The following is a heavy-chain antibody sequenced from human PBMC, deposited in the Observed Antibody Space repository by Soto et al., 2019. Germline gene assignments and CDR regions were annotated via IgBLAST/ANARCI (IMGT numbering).Heavy chain of an antibody. CDR3: GINTQLAHTKVRHYYYMDV. J-gene: IGHJ6*03. D-gene: IGHD3-10*01. CDR2: INHSGST. Sequence: SETLSLTCAVYGGSFSGYYWSWIRQPPGKGLEWIGEINHSGSTNYNPSLKSRVTISVDTSKNQFSLKLSSVTAADTAVYYCGINTQLAHTKVRHYYYMDVWGKGTTVTVSS. CDR1: GGSFSGYY. V-gene: IGHV4-34*01.